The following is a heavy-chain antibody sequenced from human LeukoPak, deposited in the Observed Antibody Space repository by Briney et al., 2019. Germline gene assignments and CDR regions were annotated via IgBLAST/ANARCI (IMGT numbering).Heavy chain of an antibody. J-gene: IGHJ6*04. CDR1: GGSFSGYY. Sequence: PSETLSLTCAVYGGSFSGYYWSWIRQPPGKGLEWIGEINHSGSTNYNPSLKSRVTISVDTSKNQFSLKLSSVTAADTAVYYCAGGVAAVSDVWGKGTTVTVSS. CDR3: AGGVAAVSDV. V-gene: IGHV4-34*01. CDR2: INHSGST. D-gene: IGHD6-13*01.